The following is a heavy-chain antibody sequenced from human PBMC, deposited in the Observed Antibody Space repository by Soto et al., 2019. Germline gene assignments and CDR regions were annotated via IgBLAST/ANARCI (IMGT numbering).Heavy chain of an antibody. J-gene: IGHJ4*02. CDR3: ARDGNLYSSSWYYFDY. CDR1: GFTFSSYG. D-gene: IGHD6-13*01. Sequence: QVQLVESGGGVVQPGRSLRLSCAASGFTFSSYGMHWVRQAPGKGLEWVAVIWYDGSNKYYADSVKGRFTISRDNSKNTLYLQMNSLRAEDTAVYYCARDGNLYSSSWYYFDYWGQGTLVTVSS. CDR2: IWYDGSNK. V-gene: IGHV3-33*01.